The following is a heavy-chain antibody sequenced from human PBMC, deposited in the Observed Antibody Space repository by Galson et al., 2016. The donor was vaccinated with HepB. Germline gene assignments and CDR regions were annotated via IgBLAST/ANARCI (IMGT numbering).Heavy chain of an antibody. J-gene: IGHJ3*02. Sequence: SETLSLTCTVSGGSISSSSHYWGWIRQSPGKGLEWIGYIFYTGSAYYNPSLKSRVTLSVDTSKNHFSLNLNSVTAADTALYFCASGVVVPAAILPKTFDIWGQGTVVTVSS. CDR2: IFYTGSA. V-gene: IGHV4-39*02. CDR1: GGSISSSSHY. CDR3: ASGVVVPAAILPKTFDI. D-gene: IGHD2-2*01.